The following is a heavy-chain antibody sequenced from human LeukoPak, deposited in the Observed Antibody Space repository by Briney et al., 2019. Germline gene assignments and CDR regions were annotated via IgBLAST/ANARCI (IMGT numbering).Heavy chain of an antibody. Sequence: SQTLSLTCAISGDSVSSNSAAWNWIRQSPSRGLEWLGRTYYRSKWYNDYAGSVKSRITINPDTSKNQFSLKLSSVTAADTAVYYCARHGRGDYGPNLNCFDPWGQGTLVTVSS. D-gene: IGHD4-17*01. CDR2: TYYRSKWYN. CDR1: GDSVSSNSAA. CDR3: ARHGRGDYGPNLNCFDP. V-gene: IGHV6-1*01. J-gene: IGHJ5*02.